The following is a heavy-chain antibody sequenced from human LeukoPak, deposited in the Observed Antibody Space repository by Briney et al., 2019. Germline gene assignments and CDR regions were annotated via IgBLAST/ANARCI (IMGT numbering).Heavy chain of an antibody. CDR2: IKQDGSEK. J-gene: IGHJ4*02. CDR1: GFTSSNYW. V-gene: IGHV3-7*01. Sequence: PGGSLRLSCAASGFTSSNYWMSWVRQAPGKGLEWVANIKQDGSEKYYVDSVKGRFTISRDNAKNSLYLQMNSLRAEDTAVYYCVRDFPANHNDNKDRFDYWGQGTLVTVSS. D-gene: IGHD3-22*01. CDR3: VRDFPANHNDNKDRFDY.